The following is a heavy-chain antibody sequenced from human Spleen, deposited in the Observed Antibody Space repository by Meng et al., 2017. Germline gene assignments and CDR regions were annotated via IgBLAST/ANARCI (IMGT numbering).Heavy chain of an antibody. CDR1: GASISSYY. Sequence: QESGLVLVRPSGTLSPTSTVSGASISSYYWSWIRQPAGKGLEWIGSIYTSGSTNYNPSLKSRVTMSVDTSKIQFSLKLSSVTAADTAVYYCAREDGSGPLYFDYWGQGTLVTVSS. CDR2: IYTSGST. J-gene: IGHJ4*02. D-gene: IGHD3-10*01. V-gene: IGHV4-4*07. CDR3: AREDGSGPLYFDY.